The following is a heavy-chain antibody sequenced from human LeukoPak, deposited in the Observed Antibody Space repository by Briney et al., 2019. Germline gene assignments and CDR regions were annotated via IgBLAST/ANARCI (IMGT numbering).Heavy chain of an antibody. CDR3: ARDFLGDGYNFKQAP. V-gene: IGHV1-69*04. CDR2: IIPILGTT. CDR1: GGTFSSYA. D-gene: IGHD1-1*01. Sequence: ASVKVSCKASGGTFSSYAISWVRQAPGQGLEWMGRIIPILGTTNYAQKFQGRVTITADKSTSTAYMELSSLRSEDTAMYYCARDFLGDGYNFKQAPWGQGTLVTVSS. J-gene: IGHJ5*02.